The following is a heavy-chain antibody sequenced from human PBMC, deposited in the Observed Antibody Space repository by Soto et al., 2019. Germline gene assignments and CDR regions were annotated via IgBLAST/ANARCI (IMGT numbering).Heavy chain of an antibody. CDR3: AKDQASGQGSFDS. J-gene: IGHJ4*02. CDR1: GFTFNIYG. CDR2: ISYDGSNQ. Sequence: VKLVESGGGVVQPGGSLRLSCAASGFTFNIYGMHWVRQAPDTGLEWVALISYDGSNQYYADSVKGLFTISRDNSKNTLFLQMNSLRADDTAVYYCAKDQASGQGSFDSWGQGTLVTVSS. V-gene: IGHV3-30*18.